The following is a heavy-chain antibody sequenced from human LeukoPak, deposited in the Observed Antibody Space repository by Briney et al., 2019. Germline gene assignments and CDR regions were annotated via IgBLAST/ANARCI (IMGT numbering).Heavy chain of an antibody. D-gene: IGHD2-21*02. J-gene: IGHJ4*02. CDR3: AKECGGGCSDDY. Sequence: PGGSLRLSCAASGFTFSAYGMHWVRRAPGKGLEWVAFIWFDGSNKHYADSVKGRFTISRDNSKNTLYLQMNSLRLEDTAVFYCAKECGGGCSDDYWGQGTLVTVPS. CDR1: GFTFSAYG. CDR2: IWFDGSNK. V-gene: IGHV3-30*02.